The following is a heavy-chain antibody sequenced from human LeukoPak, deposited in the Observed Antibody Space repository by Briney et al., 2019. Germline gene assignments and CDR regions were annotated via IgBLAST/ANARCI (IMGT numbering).Heavy chain of an antibody. V-gene: IGHV3-23*01. Sequence: GGSLRLSCAASGFTFSSYAMSWVRQAPGKGLEWVSTISSSGASTWYADSVKGRFTISRDNSKNTLYLQMNSPRAEDTAVYYCAKVPNSGWIFDYWGQGTLVTVSS. D-gene: IGHD6-19*01. J-gene: IGHJ4*02. CDR1: GFTFSSYA. CDR3: AKVPNSGWIFDY. CDR2: ISSSGAST.